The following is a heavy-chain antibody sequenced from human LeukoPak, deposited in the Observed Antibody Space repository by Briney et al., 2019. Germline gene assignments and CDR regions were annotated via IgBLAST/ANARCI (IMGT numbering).Heavy chain of an antibody. D-gene: IGHD3-16*02. Sequence: ASVKVSCKASGYSFSNYALNWVRQAPGQGLEFMGWIHPSTGNPSYAQGFSGRFVFSLDTSVTTTYLQISDLKADDPAVYFCARALDSLGGLSLPDYWGQGTLVTVSS. J-gene: IGHJ4*02. CDR2: IHPSTGNP. CDR3: ARALDSLGGLSLPDY. CDR1: GYSFSNYA. V-gene: IGHV7-4-1*02.